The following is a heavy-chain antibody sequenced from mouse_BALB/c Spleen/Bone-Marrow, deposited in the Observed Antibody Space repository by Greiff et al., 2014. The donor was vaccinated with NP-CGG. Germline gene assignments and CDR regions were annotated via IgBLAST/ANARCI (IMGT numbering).Heavy chain of an antibody. Sequence: EVQGVESGGGLVQPKGSLKLSCAASGFTFNPYAMNWVRQAPGKGLEWVARIRNKRNNYATFYADSLKDRFTISRDDSQSMLYLQMNNLKAEGTAMYYCERGDYCTIDYWGQGTSVTVSS. CDR2: IRNKRNNYAT. V-gene: IGHV10-1*02. CDR1: GFTFNPYA. CDR3: ERGDYCTIDY. J-gene: IGHJ4*01.